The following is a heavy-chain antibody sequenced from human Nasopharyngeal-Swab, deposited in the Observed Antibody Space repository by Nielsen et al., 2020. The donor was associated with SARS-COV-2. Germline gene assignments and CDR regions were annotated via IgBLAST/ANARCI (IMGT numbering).Heavy chain of an antibody. V-gene: IGHV4-34*01. CDR1: GGSFSGYY. D-gene: IGHD3-10*01. CDR2: INHSGST. Sequence: SETQSLTCAVYGGSFSGYYWSWIRQPPGKGLEWIGEINHSGSTNYNPSLKSRVTISVDTSKNQFSLKLSSVTAADTAVYYCARDHFIPQRQGGLYRYYYYAMDVWGQGTTVTVSS. J-gene: IGHJ6*02. CDR3: ARDHFIPQRQGGLYRYYYYAMDV.